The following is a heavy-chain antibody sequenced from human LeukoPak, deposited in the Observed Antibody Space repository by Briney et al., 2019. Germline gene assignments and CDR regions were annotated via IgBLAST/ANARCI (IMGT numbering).Heavy chain of an antibody. Sequence: GESLKISCKGSGYSFTSYWIGWVRQMPGIGLEWMGIIYPGDSDTRYSPSFQGQVTISADKSISTAYLQWSSLKASDTAMYYCARRRSSGWYNWYFDLWGRGTLVTVSS. CDR1: GYSFTSYW. CDR3: ARRRSSGWYNWYFDL. CDR2: IYPGDSDT. J-gene: IGHJ2*01. D-gene: IGHD6-19*01. V-gene: IGHV5-51*01.